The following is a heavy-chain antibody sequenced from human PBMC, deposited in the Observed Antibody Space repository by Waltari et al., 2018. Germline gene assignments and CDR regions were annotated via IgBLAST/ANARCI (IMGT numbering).Heavy chain of an antibody. D-gene: IGHD2-21*02. V-gene: IGHV4-59*01. Sequence: QVQLQESGPGLVKPSETLSLTCTVSGGSISSYYWSWIRQPPGKGLEWIGYIYYSGSTNYNPSLKSRVTISVDTSKNQFSLKLSSVAAADTAVYYCARVVVVVTAMRFDPWGQGTLVTVSS. CDR1: GGSISSYY. CDR2: IYYSGST. CDR3: ARVVVVVTAMRFDP. J-gene: IGHJ5*02.